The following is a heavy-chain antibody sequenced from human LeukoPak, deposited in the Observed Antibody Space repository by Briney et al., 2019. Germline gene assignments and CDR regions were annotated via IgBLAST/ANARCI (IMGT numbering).Heavy chain of an antibody. Sequence: QAGGSLRLSCAASGFTFSSYPMSWVRQAPGKGLEWVSSISDSGGGTYYADSVKGRFTISRDNFKNTLYLQMNSLRAEDTAVYYCARDLSGYSSTWGQGTLVTVSS. CDR2: ISDSGGGT. V-gene: IGHV3-23*01. J-gene: IGHJ5*02. D-gene: IGHD6-13*01. CDR1: GFTFSSYP. CDR3: ARDLSGYSST.